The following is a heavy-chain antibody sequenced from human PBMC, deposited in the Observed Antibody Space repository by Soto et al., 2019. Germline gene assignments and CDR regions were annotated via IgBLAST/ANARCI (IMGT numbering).Heavy chain of an antibody. CDR1: GFTFSRFE. D-gene: IGHD3-10*01. Sequence: PGGSLRLCCAASGFTFSRFELHWVCQAPGKGLEWISYISSSGSTAYYASSVEGRFTISRDNANNSVYLQMDSLRAEDTALYYCTRAAWFPYLSFYWGQGALVTVSS. J-gene: IGHJ4*02. CDR3: TRAAWFPYLSFY. CDR2: ISSSGSTA. V-gene: IGHV3-48*03.